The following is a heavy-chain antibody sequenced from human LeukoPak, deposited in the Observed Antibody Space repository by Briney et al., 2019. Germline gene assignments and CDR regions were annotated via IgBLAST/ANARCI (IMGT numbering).Heavy chain of an antibody. Sequence: SETLSLTCTVSGGSINTYFWSWIRQPPGKGLEWIGYIYYSGSTNYNPSLKSRVTISVDTSKNQFSLKLSSVAAADTAVYYCARGVTGGWYGDFQHWGQGALVTVSS. V-gene: IGHV4-59*01. J-gene: IGHJ1*01. CDR3: ARGVTGGWYGDFQH. D-gene: IGHD6-19*01. CDR2: IYYSGST. CDR1: GGSINTYF.